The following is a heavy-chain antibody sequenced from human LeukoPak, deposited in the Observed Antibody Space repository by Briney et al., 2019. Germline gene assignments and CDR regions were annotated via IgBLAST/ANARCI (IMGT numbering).Heavy chain of an antibody. D-gene: IGHD6-13*01. V-gene: IGHV4-59*01. CDR2: IYYSGST. J-gene: IGHJ6*02. Sequence: KPSQTLSLTCTVSGGSISSYYWSWIRQPPGKGLEWIGYIYYSGSTNYNPSLKSRVTISVDTSKNQFSLKLSSVTAADTAVYYCARVEQQLVYYYYGMDVWGQGTTVTVSS. CDR3: ARVEQQLVYYYYGMDV. CDR1: GGSISSYY.